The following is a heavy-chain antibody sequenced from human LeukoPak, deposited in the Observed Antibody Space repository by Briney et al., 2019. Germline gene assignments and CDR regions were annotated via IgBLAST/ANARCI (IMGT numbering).Heavy chain of an antibody. CDR2: MSFDATNK. D-gene: IGHD2-15*01. Sequence: GGSLRLSCAASGFTFSRYAMHWVRQAPGKGLEWVAVMSFDATNKYYVDSVKGRFTISRDNSKNTLYLQMNSLKTEDTAVYYCTRHSDKYCSGSNCYVNNFYGLDVWGQGTTVTVSS. V-gene: IGHV3-30-3*01. CDR3: TRHSDKYCSGSNCYVNNFYGLDV. J-gene: IGHJ6*02. CDR1: GFTFSRYA.